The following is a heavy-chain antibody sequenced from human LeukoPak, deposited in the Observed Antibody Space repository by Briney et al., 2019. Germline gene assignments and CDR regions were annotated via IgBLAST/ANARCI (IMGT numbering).Heavy chain of an antibody. Sequence: GGTLRLSCAASGFTFSSYGMSWVRQAPGKGLEWVSAIETGGASTYYADSVKGRFTISRDNSKNTLYLQMNSLRAEDTAVYYCAKDPRYCSGGSCYSGPYYFDYWGQGTLVTVSS. CDR1: GFTFSSYG. CDR3: AKDPRYCSGGSCYSGPYYFDY. V-gene: IGHV3-23*01. J-gene: IGHJ4*02. CDR2: IETGGAST. D-gene: IGHD2-15*01.